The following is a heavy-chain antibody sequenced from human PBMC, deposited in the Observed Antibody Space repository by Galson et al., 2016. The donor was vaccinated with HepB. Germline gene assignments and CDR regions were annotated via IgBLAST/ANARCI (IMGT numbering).Heavy chain of an antibody. CDR3: ARDRIVSGGGGYFDY. CDR1: GGTFSSDA. Sequence: SVKVSCKASGGTFSSDALSWVRQAPGQGLEWMGGIIPALGRPHYAQKFQGRVTISADESTSTAHMELSSLKSDDTAVYYCARDRIVSGGGGYFDYWGQGTLVTVSS. CDR2: IIPALGRP. V-gene: IGHV1-69*10. J-gene: IGHJ4*02. D-gene: IGHD2/OR15-2a*01.